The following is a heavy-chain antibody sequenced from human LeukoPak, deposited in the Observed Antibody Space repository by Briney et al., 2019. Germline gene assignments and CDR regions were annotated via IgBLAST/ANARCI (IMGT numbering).Heavy chain of an antibody. J-gene: IGHJ3*02. D-gene: IGHD6-19*01. Sequence: PGGSLRLSCAASGFTFSYYWMSWVRQAPGTGLEWVANIKQDGSEKYYVDSVKGRFTISRDNAKNSLYLQMNSLRAEDMALYYCAKVQRWLVGNDAFDIWGQGTMVTVSS. V-gene: IGHV3-7*03. CDR1: GFTFSYYW. CDR3: AKVQRWLVGNDAFDI. CDR2: IKQDGSEK.